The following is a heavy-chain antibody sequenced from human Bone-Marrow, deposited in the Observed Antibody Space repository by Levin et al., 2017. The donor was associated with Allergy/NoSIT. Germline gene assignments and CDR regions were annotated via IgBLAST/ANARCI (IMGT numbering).Heavy chain of an antibody. V-gene: IGHV3-73*01. D-gene: IGHD5-12*01. CDR2: IRSKANSYAT. CDR1: GFTFSGSA. Sequence: GGSLRLSCAASGFTFSGSAMHWVRQASGKGLEWVGRIRSKANSYATAYAASVKGRFTISRDDSKNTAYLQMNSLKTEDTAVYYCTRHGAVGGYDYWGYYYYYYMDVWGKGTTVTVSS. J-gene: IGHJ6*03. CDR3: TRHGAVGGYDYWGYYYYYYMDV.